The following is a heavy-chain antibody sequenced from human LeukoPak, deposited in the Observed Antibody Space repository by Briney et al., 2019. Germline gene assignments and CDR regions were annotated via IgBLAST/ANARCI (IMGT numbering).Heavy chain of an antibody. D-gene: IGHD4-11*01. Sequence: GGSLRLSCAASGFTVSTNYMSWVRQTPGKGLEWVSVLYSDGSTYYLDSVKGRFTISRDNSKNTLYLQMNSLRAEDTAVYYCARDVGGMTTEYYPDSWGQGTQVTVSS. CDR2: LYSDGST. J-gene: IGHJ4*02. CDR1: GFTVSTNY. CDR3: ARDVGGMTTEYYPDS. V-gene: IGHV3-66*01.